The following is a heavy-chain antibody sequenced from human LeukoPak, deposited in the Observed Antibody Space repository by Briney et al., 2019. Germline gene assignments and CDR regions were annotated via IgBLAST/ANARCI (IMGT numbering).Heavy chain of an antibody. CDR2: TYYRSKWYT. CDR3: TRVASGWYGYYYYGMDV. J-gene: IGHJ6*02. Sequence: SQTLSLTCAISGDSVSSKSTAWNWIRQSPSRGLEWLGRTYYRSKWYTGYAVSVKGRITINPDTSKNQFSLQLNSVTPEDTAVYYCTRVASGWYGYYYYGMDVWGQGTTVTVSS. D-gene: IGHD6-19*01. V-gene: IGHV6-1*01. CDR1: GDSVSSKSTA.